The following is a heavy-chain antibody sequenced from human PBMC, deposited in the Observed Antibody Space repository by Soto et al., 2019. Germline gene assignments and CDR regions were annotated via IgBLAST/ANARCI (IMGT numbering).Heavy chain of an antibody. V-gene: IGHV4-4*02. Sequence: QVQLQESGPGLVEPSGTLSLTCAVSLVSISSGDWWSWGRQPPGGGLEYIGEIFHSGTTNYNPSLESRLPISLDAAKNQFSLKLTSVTAADTAVYYCAAKNVPAPGTYGGQGTLVIVSS. CDR3: AAKNVPAPGTY. CDR1: LVSISSGDW. D-gene: IGHD2-2*01. J-gene: IGHJ4*02. CDR2: IFHSGTT.